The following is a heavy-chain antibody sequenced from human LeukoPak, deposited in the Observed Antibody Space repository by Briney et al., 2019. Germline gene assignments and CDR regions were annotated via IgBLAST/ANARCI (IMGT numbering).Heavy chain of an antibody. CDR1: GITLNDLS. J-gene: IGHJ4*02. CDR3: ATDGIPGATTTLDY. D-gene: IGHD1-26*01. CDR2: FDPEDGET. Sequence: ASVKVSCKVSGITLNDLSIQWVRQAPGKGLEWMGGFDPEDGETIYAPKFQARVNMTQDTYEDTAYMELSSLRSEDAAVYYCATDGIPGATTTLDYWGQGTLVTVSS. V-gene: IGHV1-24*01.